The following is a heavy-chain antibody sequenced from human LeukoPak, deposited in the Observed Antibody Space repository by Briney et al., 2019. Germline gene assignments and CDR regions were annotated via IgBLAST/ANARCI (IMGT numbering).Heavy chain of an antibody. CDR3: ARDCGSDSCQLPF. D-gene: IGHD2-21*02. J-gene: IGHJ3*01. CDR1: GYSFSTYG. V-gene: IGHV1-18*01. Sequence: ASVKVSCKASGYSFSTYGISWLRQAPGQGLEWRGWISGKSGKRNYAQKLQGRVTMTTNTSTSTAYMELTSLTSDDKAVYSCARDCGSDSCQLPFWGQGTMVTVSS. CDR2: ISGKSGKR.